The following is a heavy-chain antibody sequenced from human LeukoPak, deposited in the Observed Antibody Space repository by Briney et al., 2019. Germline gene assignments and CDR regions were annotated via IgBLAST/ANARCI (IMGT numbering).Heavy chain of an antibody. V-gene: IGHV4-59*11. CDR2: IYYSGST. Sequence: PSETLSLTCNVSGGSISGHYWSWIRQPPGKGLEWIGYIYYSGSTNYNPSLKSRVTISVDTSKNQFSLNLSSVTAADTAVYYCARASLTGYYYYMDVWGKGATVTVSS. J-gene: IGHJ6*03. CDR3: ARASLTGYYYYMDV. CDR1: GGSISGHY.